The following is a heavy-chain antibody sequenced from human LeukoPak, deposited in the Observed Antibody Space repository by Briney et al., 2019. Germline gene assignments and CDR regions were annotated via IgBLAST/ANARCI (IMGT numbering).Heavy chain of an antibody. D-gene: IGHD6-13*01. CDR3: ARGRVEQLVY. Sequence: SETLSLTCAVSGYSISSGYYWSWIRQPPGQGLEWIGYIYYSGNTYYNPSLKSRVTISVDTSKSQFSLNLSSGTAANTAVYYCARGRVEQLVYWGKGTLVTVSS. J-gene: IGHJ4*02. V-gene: IGHV4-30-4*01. CDR1: GYSISSGYY. CDR2: IYYSGNT.